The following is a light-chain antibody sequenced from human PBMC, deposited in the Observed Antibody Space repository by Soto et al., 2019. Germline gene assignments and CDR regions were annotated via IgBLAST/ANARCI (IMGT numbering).Light chain of an antibody. Sequence: VLTQSPATLSLSPGERATLSCRASQSVSSYLAWYQQKPVQTPRLLIYDASNRATGIPARFSGSGSGTDFTLTISSLEPEDFAVYYCQQRSIWPWTFGQGTKVDI. CDR2: DAS. CDR3: QQRSIWPWT. J-gene: IGKJ1*01. CDR1: QSVSSY. V-gene: IGKV3-11*01.